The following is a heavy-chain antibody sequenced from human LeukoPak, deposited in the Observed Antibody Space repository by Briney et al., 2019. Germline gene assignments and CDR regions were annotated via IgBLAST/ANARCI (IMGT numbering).Heavy chain of an antibody. Sequence: GGSLRLSCAASGFTFSSYWMSWVRQAPGKGLEWVANIKQDGSEKYYVDSVKGRFTISRDNAKNSLYLQMNSLRAEDTAVYYCAGDLLPNSYDFWSGYYTGNYGMDVWGQGTTVTVSS. CDR1: GFTFSSYW. CDR3: AGDLLPNSYDFWSGYYTGNYGMDV. J-gene: IGHJ6*02. D-gene: IGHD3-3*01. V-gene: IGHV3-7*01. CDR2: IKQDGSEK.